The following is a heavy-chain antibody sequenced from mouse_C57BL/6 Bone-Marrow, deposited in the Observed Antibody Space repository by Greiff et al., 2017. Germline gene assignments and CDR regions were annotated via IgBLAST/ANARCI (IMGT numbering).Heavy chain of an antibody. D-gene: IGHD2-3*01. J-gene: IGHJ4*01. Sequence: VQLQQSGAELVRPGASVKLSCTASGFNIKDDYMHWVKQRPEQGLEWIGWIDPENGDTEYASKFQGKATITADTSSNTAYLQLSSLTSEDTAVYYCTTHNDGYYAMDYWGQGTSVTVSS. CDR1: GFNIKDDY. CDR3: TTHNDGYYAMDY. CDR2: IDPENGDT. V-gene: IGHV14-4*01.